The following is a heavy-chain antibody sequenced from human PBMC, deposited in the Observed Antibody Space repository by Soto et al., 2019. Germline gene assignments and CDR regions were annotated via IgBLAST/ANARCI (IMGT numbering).Heavy chain of an antibody. CDR2: ISSSSSTI. V-gene: IGHV3-48*01. D-gene: IGHD3-9*01. CDR1: GFTFSSYS. CDR3: ASEGDILTGYYNWFDP. Sequence: EVPLVESGGGLVQPGGSLRLSCAASGFTFSSYSMNWVRQAPGKGLEWVSYISSSSSTIYYADSVKGRFTISRDNAKNSLYLQMNSLRAEDTAVYYCASEGDILTGYYNWFDPWGQGTLVTVSS. J-gene: IGHJ5*02.